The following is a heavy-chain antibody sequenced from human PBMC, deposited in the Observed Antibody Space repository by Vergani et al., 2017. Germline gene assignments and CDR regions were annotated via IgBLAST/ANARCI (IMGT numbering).Heavy chain of an antibody. CDR1: GFTVSSNY. D-gene: IGHD3-22*01. V-gene: IGHV3-66*02. CDR3: ASQPMYYYDSSGYRRADY. J-gene: IGHJ4*02. CDR2: IYSGGST. Sequence: EVQLVESGGGLVQPGGSLRLSCAASGFTVSSNYMSWVRQAPGKGLEWVSVIYSGGSTYYADSMKGRFTISKDNSKNTLYLQMNSLRAEDTAVYYCASQPMYYYDSSGYRRADYWGQGTLVTVSS.